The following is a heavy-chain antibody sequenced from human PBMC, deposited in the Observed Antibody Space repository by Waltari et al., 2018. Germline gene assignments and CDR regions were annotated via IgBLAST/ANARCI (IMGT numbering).Heavy chain of an antibody. CDR3: ARGIRYGGNSRYDY. CDR2: IYYSGST. Sequence: QVQLQESGPGLVKPSETLSLTCTVSGGSISSHYWSWIRQPPGKGLEWIGYIYYSGSTTSTPSLKSRFTISVDTSKNQFSLKLSSVTAADTAVYYCARGIRYGGNSRYDYWGQGTLVTVSS. CDR1: GGSISSHY. J-gene: IGHJ4*02. V-gene: IGHV4-59*11. D-gene: IGHD2-21*01.